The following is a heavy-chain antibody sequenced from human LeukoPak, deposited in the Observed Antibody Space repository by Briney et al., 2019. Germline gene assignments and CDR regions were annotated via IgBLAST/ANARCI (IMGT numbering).Heavy chain of an antibody. CDR2: INHSGTT. Sequence: SETLSLTCAVYGGSFSDYHWSWIRQPPGKGLEWIGEINHSGTTKYNPSLKSRVTISVDTSKNQFSLKLGSVTAADTAVYYCARRDWSSSYLYFDYWGQGTLVTVSS. CDR1: GGSFSDYH. D-gene: IGHD3-22*01. CDR3: ARRDWSSSYLYFDY. V-gene: IGHV4-34*01. J-gene: IGHJ4*02.